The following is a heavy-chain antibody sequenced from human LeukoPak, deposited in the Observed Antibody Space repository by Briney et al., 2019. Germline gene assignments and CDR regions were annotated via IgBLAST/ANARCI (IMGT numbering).Heavy chain of an antibody. CDR1: GFTVTNYY. CDR2: IYSGGDT. V-gene: IGHV3-66*01. J-gene: IGHJ4*02. CDR3: TRDPDG. Sequence: PGGSLSLSCAASGFTVTNYYMSWARQAPGKGLEWVSVIYSGGDTFHADSVKGRFTLSRDNSKNILYLQMNSLRAEDTAVYYCTRDPDGWGQGTLVTVSS.